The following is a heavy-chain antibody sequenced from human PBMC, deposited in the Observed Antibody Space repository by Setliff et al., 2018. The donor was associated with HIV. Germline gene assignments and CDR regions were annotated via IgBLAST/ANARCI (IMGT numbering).Heavy chain of an antibody. Sequence: GASVKVSCKASGGTFSSYVISWVRQAPGQGLEWMGGIIPIFKSADYAQKFQGRVTITTDESTSTAYMDLSSLKSEDTAIYYCARTSGDAYNYEGAFDVWGQGTLVTVSS. J-gene: IGHJ3*01. CDR2: IIPIFKSA. CDR1: GGTFSSYV. D-gene: IGHD5-12*01. CDR3: ARTSGDAYNYEGAFDV. V-gene: IGHV1-69*05.